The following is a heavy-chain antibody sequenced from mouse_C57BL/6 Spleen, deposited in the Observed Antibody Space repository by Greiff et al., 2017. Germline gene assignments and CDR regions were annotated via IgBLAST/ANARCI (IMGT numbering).Heavy chain of an antibody. CDR3: ARWGIYYGSSYDY. CDR1: GYTFTSYW. V-gene: IGHV1-50*01. J-gene: IGHJ2*01. CDR2: IDPSDSYT. D-gene: IGHD1-1*01. Sequence: QVQLQQPGAELVKPGASVKLSCKASGYTFTSYWMQWVKQRPGQGLEWIGEIDPSDSYTNYNQKFKGKATFTVDTSSSTAYMQLSSLTSEDSAVYYCARWGIYYGSSYDYWGQGTTLTVSS.